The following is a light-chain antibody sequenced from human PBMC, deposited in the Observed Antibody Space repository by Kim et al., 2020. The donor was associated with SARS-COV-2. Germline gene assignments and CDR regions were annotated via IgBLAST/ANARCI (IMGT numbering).Light chain of an antibody. CDR2: AAS. CDR3: QQSFTTPLLT. V-gene: IGKV1-39*01. Sequence: DIQMTQSPWSLSASVGDRVTITCRASQRISTYLNWYQQQPGKAPRLLIYAASSLQSGVPSRFSGSGSGTDFTLTINSLQPEDFATYYCQQSFTTPLLTFGGGTKVDIK. CDR1: QRISTY. J-gene: IGKJ4*01.